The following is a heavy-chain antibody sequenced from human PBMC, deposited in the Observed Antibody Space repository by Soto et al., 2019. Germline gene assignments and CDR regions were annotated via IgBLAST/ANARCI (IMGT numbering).Heavy chain of an antibody. CDR3: ARDQVVPADPGFDY. J-gene: IGHJ4*02. D-gene: IGHD2-2*01. CDR2: ISSSSSYI. V-gene: IGHV3-21*01. Sequence: GGSLRLSCAASGFTFSSYSMNWVRQAPGKGLEWVSSISSSSSYIYYADSVKGRFTISRDNAKNSLYLQMNSLRAEDTAVYYCARDQVVPADPGFDYWGQGTLVTVSS. CDR1: GFTFSSYS.